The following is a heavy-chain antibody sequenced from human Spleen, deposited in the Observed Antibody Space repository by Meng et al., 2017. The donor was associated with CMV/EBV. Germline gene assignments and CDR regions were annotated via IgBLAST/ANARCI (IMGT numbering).Heavy chain of an antibody. CDR1: GFTFSSYA. J-gene: IGHJ5*02. V-gene: IGHV3-23*01. Sequence: GGSLRLSCAASGFTFSSYAMSWVRQAPGKGLEWVSSISDGGGTTYHADSVEGRFSISRDNSNNTLYLQVNSLRAEDTAVYYCAKDWPRNWFDPWGQGTLVTVSS. CDR3: AKDWPRNWFDP. CDR2: ISDGGGTT.